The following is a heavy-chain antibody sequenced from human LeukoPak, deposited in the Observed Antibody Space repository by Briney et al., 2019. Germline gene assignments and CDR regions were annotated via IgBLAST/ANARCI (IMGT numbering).Heavy chain of an antibody. CDR3: ARDQVYTIGRGYFDY. V-gene: IGHV1-69*13. J-gene: IGHJ4*02. Sequence: GASVKVSCKASGGTFISYAISWVRQAPGQGLEWMGGIIPIFGTANYAQKFQGRVTITADESTSTAYMELSSLRSEDTAVYYCARDQVYTIGRGYFDYWGQGTLVTVSS. D-gene: IGHD2-8*01. CDR2: IIPIFGTA. CDR1: GGTFISYA.